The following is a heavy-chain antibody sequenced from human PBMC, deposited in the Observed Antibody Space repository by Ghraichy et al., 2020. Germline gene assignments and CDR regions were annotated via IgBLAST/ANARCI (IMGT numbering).Heavy chain of an antibody. Sequence: SETLSLTCAVSGGSISSSNWWSWVRQPPGKGLEWIGEIYHSGRTNYNPALKSRVTISLDKSKNQFSLRVSSVTAADTAVYYCARDHEVYRVGGIYYGMDVWGQGTTVTVSS. CDR2: IYHSGRT. V-gene: IGHV4-4*02. J-gene: IGHJ6*02. CDR3: ARDHEVYRVGGIYYGMDV. D-gene: IGHD5-12*01. CDR1: GGSISSSNW.